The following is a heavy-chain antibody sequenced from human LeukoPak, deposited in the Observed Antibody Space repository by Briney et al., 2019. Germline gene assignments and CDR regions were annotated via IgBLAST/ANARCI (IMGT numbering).Heavy chain of an antibody. CDR3: AKDEVVPGYYYTDV. D-gene: IGHD2-2*01. V-gene: IGHV3-53*01. J-gene: IGHJ6*03. CDR1: GFTVSDNA. CDR2: IYTTGGT. Sequence: GGSLRLSCTVSGFTVSDNAMSWVRQAPGKGLKWVSFIYTTGGTHNSDSVKGRFTISRDNSKNTLYLQMNSLNAEDTAVYYCAKDEVVPGYYYTDVWGRGTTVTISS.